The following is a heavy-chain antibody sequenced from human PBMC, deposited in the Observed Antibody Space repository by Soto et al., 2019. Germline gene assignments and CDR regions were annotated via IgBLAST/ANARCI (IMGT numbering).Heavy chain of an antibody. CDR2: IIPIFGTA. CDR3: ARGGRKITFGGVIVPDAFDI. CDR1: GGTFSSYA. Sequence: GASVKVSCKASGGTFSSYAISWVRQAPGQGLEWMGGIIPIFGTANYAQKFQGRVTITADESTSTAYMELSSLRSEDTAVYYCARGGRKITFGGVIVPDAFDIWGQGTTVTVS. D-gene: IGHD3-16*02. J-gene: IGHJ3*02. V-gene: IGHV1-69*13.